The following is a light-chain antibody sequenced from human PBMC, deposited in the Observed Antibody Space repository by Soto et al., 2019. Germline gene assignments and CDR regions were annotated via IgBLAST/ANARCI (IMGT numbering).Light chain of an antibody. CDR1: QNIDGNF. CDR2: AAF. J-gene: IGKJ4*01. Sequence: EIVLTQSPGTLSLSPGERATLSCRASQNIDGNFLVWHQQKPGQAPRLLINAAFTRATGIPDRFSGSGSGTDFTLTISRLEPEDFAVYYCQQYGASQFTFGGGTKVEIQ. CDR3: QQYGASQFT. V-gene: IGKV3-20*01.